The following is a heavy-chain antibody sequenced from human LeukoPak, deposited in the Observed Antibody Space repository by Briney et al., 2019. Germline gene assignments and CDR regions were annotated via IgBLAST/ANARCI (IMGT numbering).Heavy chain of an antibody. Sequence: PSETLSLTCTVSGGSISSYYWSWIRQPPGKGLEWIGYIYYSGRNNYNPSLKSRVPISVDTSKNQFSLKLSSVTAADTAVYYCARDRVQFNYWGQGTLVTVSS. CDR1: GGSISSYY. V-gene: IGHV4-59*01. D-gene: IGHD1-1*01. CDR3: ARDRVQFNY. J-gene: IGHJ4*02. CDR2: IYYSGRN.